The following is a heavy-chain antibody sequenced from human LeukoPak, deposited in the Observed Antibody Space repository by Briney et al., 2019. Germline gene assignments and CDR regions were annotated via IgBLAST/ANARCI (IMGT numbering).Heavy chain of an antibody. CDR2: INIGGTNT. CDR1: GFTFNDYY. Sequence: PGVSLRLSCAASGFTFNDYYMSWIRQAPGKGLEWLSCINIGGTNTHYADSVKGRFTISRDNAKKSLYLEMNNLRAEDTAVYYCATDGAGFDTWGQGVLVTVSS. J-gene: IGHJ5*02. CDR3: ATDGAGFDT. V-gene: IGHV3-11*01.